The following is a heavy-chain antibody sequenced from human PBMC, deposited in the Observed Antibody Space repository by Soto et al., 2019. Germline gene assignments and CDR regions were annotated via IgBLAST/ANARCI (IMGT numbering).Heavy chain of an antibody. V-gene: IGHV1-8*01. Sequence: QVQLVQSGAGVKKPGASVKVSCKTSGYTFTSYDINWVRQATGQGLEWMGWMNPNSGNTAYAQKSKXXVPVTGNTSISTAYGDLRSLSSEDTRVYYCARERSSGAFDIWGQGTMVTVSS. CDR1: GYTFTSYD. CDR2: MNPNSGNT. J-gene: IGHJ3*02. CDR3: ARERSSGAFDI. D-gene: IGHD1-26*01.